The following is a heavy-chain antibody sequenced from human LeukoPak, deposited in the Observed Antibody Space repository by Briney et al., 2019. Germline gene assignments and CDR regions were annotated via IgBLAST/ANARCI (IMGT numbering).Heavy chain of an antibody. V-gene: IGHV3-21*01. J-gene: IGHJ5*02. Sequence: GGSLRLSCAASGFTFSSYSMNWVRQAPGKGLEWVSSISSSSSYIYYADSVKGRFTISRDNAKNSLYPQMNSLRAEDTAVYYCARDDRYGDYEGNWFDPWGQGTLVTVSS. CDR3: ARDDRYGDYEGNWFDP. CDR2: ISSSSSYI. CDR1: GFTFSSYS. D-gene: IGHD4-17*01.